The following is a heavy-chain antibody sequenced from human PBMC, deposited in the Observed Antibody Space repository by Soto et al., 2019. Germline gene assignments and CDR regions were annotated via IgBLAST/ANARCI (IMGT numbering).Heavy chain of an antibody. CDR1: GFTFSSYA. CDR3: AKSYRKSGYSYGEYYYYYMDV. D-gene: IGHD5-18*01. V-gene: IGHV3-23*01. CDR2: ISGSGGST. J-gene: IGHJ6*03. Sequence: EVQLLESGGGLVQPGGSLRLSCVASGFTFSSYAMSWVRQAPGKGLEWVSAISGSGGSTYYADSVKGRFTISRDNSKNKLYLQMNSLRAEDTAVYYCAKSYRKSGYSYGEYYYYYMDVWGKGTTVTVSS.